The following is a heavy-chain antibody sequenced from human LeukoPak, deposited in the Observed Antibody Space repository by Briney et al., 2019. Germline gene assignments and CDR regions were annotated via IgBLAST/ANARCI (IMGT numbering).Heavy chain of an antibody. CDR3: ARESVTRDYYYGMDV. Sequence: ASVKVSCKASGYTFTSYGISWVRQAPGQGLEWMGIINPSGGSTSYAQKFQGRVTMTRDTSTSTVYMELSSLRSEDTAVYYCARESVTRDYYYGMDVWGQGTTVTVSS. J-gene: IGHJ6*02. V-gene: IGHV1-46*01. CDR1: GYTFTSYG. CDR2: INPSGGST.